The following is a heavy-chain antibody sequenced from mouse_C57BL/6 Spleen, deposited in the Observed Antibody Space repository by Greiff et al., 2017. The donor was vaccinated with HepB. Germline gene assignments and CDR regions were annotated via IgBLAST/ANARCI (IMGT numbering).Heavy chain of an antibody. D-gene: IGHD2-4*01. CDR3: ARGDYDCELGYAMDY. Sequence: EVQLVESGPELVKPGASVKISCKASGYTFTDYYMNWVKQSHGKSLEWIGDINPNNGGTSYNQKFKGKATLTVDKSSSTAYMELRSLSSEDSAVYYCARGDYDCELGYAMDYWGQGASVTVSS. V-gene: IGHV1-26*01. CDR2: INPNNGGT. J-gene: IGHJ4*01. CDR1: GYTFTDYY.